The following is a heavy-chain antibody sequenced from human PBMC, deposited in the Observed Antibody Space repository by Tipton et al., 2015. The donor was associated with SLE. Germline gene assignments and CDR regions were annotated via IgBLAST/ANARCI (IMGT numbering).Heavy chain of an antibody. D-gene: IGHD3-3*01. CDR1: GGSISSSSYY. CDR3: ARGLYYGFWSGYYPYYFDY. V-gene: IGHV4-39*01. J-gene: IGHJ4*02. CDR2: IYYSGST. Sequence: SLTCTVSGGSISSSSYYWGWIRQPPGKGLEWIGSIYYSGSTYYNPSLKSRVTISVDTSKNQFSLKLSSVTAADTAVYYCARGLYYGFWSGYYPYYFDYWGQGTLVTVSS.